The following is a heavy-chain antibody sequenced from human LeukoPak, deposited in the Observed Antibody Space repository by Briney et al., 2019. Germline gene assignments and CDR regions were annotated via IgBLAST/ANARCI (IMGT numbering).Heavy chain of an antibody. J-gene: IGHJ5*02. V-gene: IGHV3-23*01. Sequence: GGSLRLSCAASGFTFSSYAMSWVRQAPGKGLEWVSAISGRGGSTYYADSVKGRFTISRDNSKNSLYLQMNSLRAGDTAVYYCARGSVRTIAVAGPNNWFDPWGQGTLVTVSS. D-gene: IGHD6-19*01. CDR1: GFTFSSYA. CDR3: ARGSVRTIAVAGPNNWFDP. CDR2: ISGRGGST.